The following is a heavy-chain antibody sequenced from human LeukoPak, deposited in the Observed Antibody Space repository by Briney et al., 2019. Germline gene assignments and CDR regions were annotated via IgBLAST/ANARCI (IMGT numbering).Heavy chain of an antibody. D-gene: IGHD2-2*01. CDR2: ISSNGGST. V-gene: IGHV3-64*01. CDR3: ARDPEYCSSTSCYQYYYYGMDV. J-gene: IGHJ6*02. Sequence: GGSLRLSCAASGFTFSSYAMHWVRQAPGKGLEYVSAISSNGGSTYYANSVKGRFTISRDNSKNTLYLQMNSLRAEDTAVYYCARDPEYCSSTSCYQYYYYGMDVWGQGTTVTVSS. CDR1: GFTFSSYA.